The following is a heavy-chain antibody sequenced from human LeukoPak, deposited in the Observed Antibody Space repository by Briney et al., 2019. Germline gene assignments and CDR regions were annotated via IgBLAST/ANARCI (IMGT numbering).Heavy chain of an antibody. CDR2: MNPNSGNT. V-gene: IGHV1-8*01. J-gene: IGHJ4*02. CDR3: ARVAAAQDLYFDY. D-gene: IGHD6-13*01. Sequence: ASVKVSCKASGYTFTSYDINWVRQATGQGLEWMGWMNPNSGNTGYAQKFQGRVTMTRNTSISTAYMELSSLRSEDTAVYYCARVAAAQDLYFDYWGQGTLVTVSS. CDR1: GYTFTSYD.